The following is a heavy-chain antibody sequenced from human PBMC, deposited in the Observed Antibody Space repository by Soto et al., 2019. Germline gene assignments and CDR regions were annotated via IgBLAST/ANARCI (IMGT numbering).Heavy chain of an antibody. V-gene: IGHV3-21*01. CDR2: ISSSSSYI. J-gene: IGHJ5*02. CDR1: GFTFSSYS. Sequence: EVQLVESGGGLVKPGGSLRLSCAAFGFTFSSYSMNWVRQAPGKGLEWVSSISSSSSYIYYADSVKGRFTISRDNAKNSLYLQMNSLRAEDTAVYYCARGPVLWWPSPERNWFDPWGQGTLVTVSS. CDR3: ARGPVLWWPSPERNWFDP. D-gene: IGHD2-21*01.